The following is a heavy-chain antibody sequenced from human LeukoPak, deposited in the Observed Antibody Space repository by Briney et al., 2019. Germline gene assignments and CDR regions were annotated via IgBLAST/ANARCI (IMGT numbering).Heavy chain of an antibody. CDR2: ISDNGGRT. CDR1: GFTFSNHA. V-gene: IGHV3-23*01. Sequence: GGSLRLSCAASGFTFSNHAMTWLRQAPGKGLEWVSGISDNGGRTFYADSVKGRFTISRDNSKNTLYLQMNSLRAEDTAVYYCAKDRTTVTTAAYYYYYYGMDVWGQGTTVTVSS. CDR3: AKDRTTVTTAAYYYYYYGMDV. D-gene: IGHD4-17*01. J-gene: IGHJ6*02.